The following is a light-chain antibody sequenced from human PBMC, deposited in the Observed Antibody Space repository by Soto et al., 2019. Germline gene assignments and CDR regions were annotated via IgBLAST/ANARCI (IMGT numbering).Light chain of an antibody. CDR3: MQTLQTPLT. V-gene: IGKV2-28*01. CDR2: LGS. J-gene: IGKJ4*01. Sequence: DIVMTQSPVSLPVTPGEPAPISCRASQSLLHSGGHNFLDWYLQKPGQSPQVLIYLGSNRASGVPDRFSGSGSGADFTLEISRVEAEDVGVYYCMQTLQTPLTFGGGTKVEIK. CDR1: QSLLHSGGHNF.